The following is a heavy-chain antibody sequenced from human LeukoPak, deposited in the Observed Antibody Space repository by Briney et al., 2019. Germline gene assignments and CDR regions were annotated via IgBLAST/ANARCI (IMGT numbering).Heavy chain of an antibody. CDR3: ARERLGYCSGGSCYSGFDY. CDR1: GFTFSSYW. J-gene: IGHJ4*02. D-gene: IGHD2-15*01. Sequence: GGSLRLSCAASGFTFSSYWMSWVRQAPGKGLEWVANIKQDGSEKYYVDSVKGRFTISRDNAKNSLYLQMNSLRAEDTAVYYCARERLGYCSGGSCYSGFDYWGQGTLVTVSS. V-gene: IGHV3-7*01. CDR2: IKQDGSEK.